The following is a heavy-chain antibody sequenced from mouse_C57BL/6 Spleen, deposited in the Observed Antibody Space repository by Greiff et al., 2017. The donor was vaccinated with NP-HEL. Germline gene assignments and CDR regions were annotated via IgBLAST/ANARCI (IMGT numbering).Heavy chain of an antibody. CDR2: IWSGGST. CDR1: GFSLTSYG. J-gene: IGHJ1*03. V-gene: IGHV2-2*01. D-gene: IGHD1-1*01. CDR3: ARDGSNYVGWYFDV. Sequence: VKLMESGPGLVQPSQSLSITCTVSGFSLTSYGVHWVRQSPGKGLEWLGVIWSGGSTDYNAAFISRLSISKDNSKSQVFFKMNSLQADDTAIYYCARDGSNYVGWYFDVWGTGTTVTVSS.